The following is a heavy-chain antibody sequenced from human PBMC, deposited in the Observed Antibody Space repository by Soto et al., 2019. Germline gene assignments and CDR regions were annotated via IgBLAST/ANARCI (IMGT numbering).Heavy chain of an antibody. CDR1: GYSFTSYW. CDR3: ARGYCSSTSCYFSNWFDP. V-gene: IGHV5-51*01. J-gene: IGHJ5*02. Sequence: PGESLKISCKGSGYSFTSYWIGWVRQMPGKGLEWMGIIYPGDSDTRYSPSFQGQVTIPADKSISTAYLQWSSLKASDTAMYYCARGYCSSTSCYFSNWFDPWGQGTLVTVSS. D-gene: IGHD2-2*01. CDR2: IYPGDSDT.